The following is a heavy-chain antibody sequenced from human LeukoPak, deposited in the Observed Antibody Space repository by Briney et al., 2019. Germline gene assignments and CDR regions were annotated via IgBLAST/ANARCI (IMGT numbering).Heavy chain of an antibody. D-gene: IGHD3-3*01. CDR2: PYYSGST. Sequence: SETLSLTCTVSAGSISSYYWSWLRPPPGKGLEWIVYPYYSGSTNSHPSLNSRVIISVDTSKNQSSLKLSSVAAADTAVYYCARVPFGFWSGYQGGYYYYMDVWGKGTTVTVCS. V-gene: IGHV4-59*01. J-gene: IGHJ6*03. CDR3: ARVPFGFWSGYQGGYYYYMDV. CDR1: AGSISSYY.